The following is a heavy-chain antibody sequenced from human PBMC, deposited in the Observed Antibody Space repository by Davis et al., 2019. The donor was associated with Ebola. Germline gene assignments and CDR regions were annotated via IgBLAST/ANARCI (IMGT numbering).Heavy chain of an antibody. D-gene: IGHD2-2*01. CDR2: ISDDGSDI. CDR1: GFTFSNYD. V-gene: IGHV3-30*18. CDR3: AKEIVPLSAAMKGFDS. J-gene: IGHJ4*02. Sequence: GESLKISCAASGFTFSNYDMHWVRQAPGKGLEWVAVISDDGSDISYGDSVKGRFTISRDNSKNTVSLQMDSLRVEDTAVYFCAKEIVPLSAAMKGFDSWGQGTLVTVS.